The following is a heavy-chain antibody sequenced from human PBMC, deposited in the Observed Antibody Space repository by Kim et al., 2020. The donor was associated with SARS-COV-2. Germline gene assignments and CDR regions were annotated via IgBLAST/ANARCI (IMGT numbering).Heavy chain of an antibody. D-gene: IGHD3-16*01. J-gene: IGHJ4*02. CDR2: GTT. Sequence: GTTYYADSVKGRFTISRDNSKNTLYLQMNSLRVEDTAVYYCAKGLQPADSWGQGTLVTVSS. V-gene: IGHV3-23*01. CDR3: AKGLQPADS.